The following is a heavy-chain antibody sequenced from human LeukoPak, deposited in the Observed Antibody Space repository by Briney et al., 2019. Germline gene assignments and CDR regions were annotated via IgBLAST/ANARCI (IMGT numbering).Heavy chain of an antibody. J-gene: IGHJ4*02. Sequence: GVSLRLSCAASGFTFSSYAMSWVRQAPGKGLEWVSSINGGGAVKYYADSVKGRFTISRDNSKNTVYLQMNSLRAEDTAVYYCAKEPRVATIEIFDYWGQGTLVTVSS. CDR2: INGGGAVK. CDR3: AKEPRVATIEIFDY. D-gene: IGHD5-12*01. CDR1: GFTFSSYA. V-gene: IGHV3-23*01.